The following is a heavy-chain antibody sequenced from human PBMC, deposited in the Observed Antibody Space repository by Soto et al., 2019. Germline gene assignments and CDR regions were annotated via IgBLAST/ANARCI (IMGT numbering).Heavy chain of an antibody. J-gene: IGHJ4*02. Sequence: SETLSLTCTVSGGSISSGGYYWSWIRQHPGKGLEWIGYIYYTGSTYSNPSLKSRVSISVDTSKNQFSLKLSSVTAADTAVYYCASLSAGYYYDSSGYYFDYWGQGTLVTVSS. V-gene: IGHV4-31*03. CDR2: IYYTGST. CDR1: GGSISSGGYY. CDR3: ASLSAGYYYDSSGYYFDY. D-gene: IGHD3-22*01.